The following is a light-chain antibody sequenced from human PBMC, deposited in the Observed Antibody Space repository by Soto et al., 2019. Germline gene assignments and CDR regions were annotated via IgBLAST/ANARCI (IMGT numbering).Light chain of an antibody. CDR1: QTISSW. Sequence: DIQMTQSPSTLSGSVGDRVTITCRASQTISSWLAWYQQKPGKAPKLLVYKASTLKSGVPSRFSGSGSWTDFALTISSLQPDDFATYYCQHYNSYSEAFGQGTKVELK. V-gene: IGKV1-5*03. J-gene: IGKJ1*01. CDR3: QHYNSYSEA. CDR2: KAS.